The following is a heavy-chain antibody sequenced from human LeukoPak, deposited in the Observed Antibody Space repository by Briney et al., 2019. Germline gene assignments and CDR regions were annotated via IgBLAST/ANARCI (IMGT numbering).Heavy chain of an antibody. CDR2: TYYRSKWYN. D-gene: IGHD3-10*01. V-gene: IGHV6-1*01. Sequence: SQTLSLTCAISGDSVSSNSAAWNWIRQSPSRGLEWLGRTYYRSKWYNDYAVSVKSRITIDPDTSKNQFSLQLNSVTPEDTAVYYCAREPPEDTMVRGVIGNWFDPWGQGTLVTVSS. J-gene: IGHJ5*02. CDR1: GDSVSSNSAA. CDR3: AREPPEDTMVRGVIGNWFDP.